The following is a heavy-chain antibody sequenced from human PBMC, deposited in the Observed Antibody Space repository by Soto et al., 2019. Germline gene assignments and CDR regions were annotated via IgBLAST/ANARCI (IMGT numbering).Heavy chain of an antibody. CDR1: GYTFSNYG. D-gene: IGHD6-6*01. Sequence: QVQLVQSGAEVKKPGASVKVSCQASGYTFSNYGFSWVRQAPGQGLEWMGWISGYNGNTNYAERLQGRVTMTTGPSTSTAYMELKSLRYDDTAVYYCAREGQLGYWGQGTPVTVSS. CDR2: ISGYNGNT. J-gene: IGHJ4*02. CDR3: AREGQLGY. V-gene: IGHV1-18*01.